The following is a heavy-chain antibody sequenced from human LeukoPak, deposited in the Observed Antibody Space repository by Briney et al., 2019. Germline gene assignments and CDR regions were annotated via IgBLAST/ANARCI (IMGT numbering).Heavy chain of an antibody. CDR2: IYYSGST. Sequence: SETLSLTCTVSGGSISSSSYYWGWIRQPPGKGLEWIGSIYYSGSTYYNPSLKSRVTISVDTSKNQFSLKLSSVTAADTAVYYCARDDRRRITMMIVRSWGSGFDPWGQGTLVTVSS. CDR3: ARDDRRRITMMIVRSWGSGFDP. V-gene: IGHV4-39*07. CDR1: GGSISSSSYY. D-gene: IGHD3-22*01. J-gene: IGHJ5*02.